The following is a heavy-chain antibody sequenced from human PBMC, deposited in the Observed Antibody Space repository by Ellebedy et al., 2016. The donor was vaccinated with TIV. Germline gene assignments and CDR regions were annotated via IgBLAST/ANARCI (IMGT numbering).Heavy chain of an antibody. CDR2: VDKSGDGA. D-gene: IGHD4-17*01. J-gene: IGHJ4*02. Sequence: GESLKISCAASGFAFSNYAMNWVRQAPGKGLEWISGVDKSGDGAYYADSVKGRFTVARDNAKDSLYLQIDSLRADDTAVYYCARAGDYNLLSPAGGYWGQGTLVTVSS. V-gene: IGHV3-23*05. CDR1: GFAFSNYA. CDR3: ARAGDYNLLSPAGGY.